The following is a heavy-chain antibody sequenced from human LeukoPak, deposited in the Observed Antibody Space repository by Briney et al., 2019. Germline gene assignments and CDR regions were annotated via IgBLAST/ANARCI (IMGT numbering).Heavy chain of an antibody. Sequence: GGSLRLSCAASGFTFSNFAMTWVRQAPGKGLEWVSSIVGSSSTYYADSLKGRFTISRDNAKNSLYLQMNSLRAEDTAVYYCARIGAGSSRDYWGQGTLITVSS. V-gene: IGHV3-21*01. CDR2: IVGSSST. CDR1: GFTFSNFA. D-gene: IGHD6-13*01. J-gene: IGHJ4*02. CDR3: ARIGAGSSRDY.